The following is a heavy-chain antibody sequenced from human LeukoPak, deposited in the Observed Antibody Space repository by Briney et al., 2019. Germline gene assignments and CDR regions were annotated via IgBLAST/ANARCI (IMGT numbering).Heavy chain of an antibody. CDR3: AKDGNYDFWSGYYNGYYMDV. D-gene: IGHD3-3*01. CDR1: GFIFSRYG. V-gene: IGHV3-30*02. Sequence: PGGSVTLLCAVSGFIFSRYGVHWARQAPGKGLEWVAFIRYGGSNKYYADSVKGRFTISRDNSKNTLYLQMNSLRAEDTAVYYCAKDGNYDFWSGYYNGYYMDVWGKGTTVTVSS. J-gene: IGHJ6*03. CDR2: IRYGGSNK.